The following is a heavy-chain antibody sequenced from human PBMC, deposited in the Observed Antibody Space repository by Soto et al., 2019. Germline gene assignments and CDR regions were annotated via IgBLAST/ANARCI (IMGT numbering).Heavy chain of an antibody. CDR2: IYYSGIT. D-gene: IGHD2-2*01. V-gene: IGHV4-59*08. CDR1: GGSISSYY. CDR3: ARSGDVVPAALFDY. Sequence: PSETLSLTCTVSGGSISSYYWSWIRQSPGKGLEWIGYIYYSGITTYNPSLKSRVTISVDTSKNQFSLKLSSVTAADTAVYYCARSGDVVPAALFDYWGQGTLVTVSS. J-gene: IGHJ4*02.